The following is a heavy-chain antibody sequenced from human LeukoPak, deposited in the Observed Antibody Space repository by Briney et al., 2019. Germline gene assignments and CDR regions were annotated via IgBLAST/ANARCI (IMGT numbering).Heavy chain of an antibody. CDR3: ATGADYGEGYYFDY. J-gene: IGHJ4*02. V-gene: IGHV1-24*01. CDR2: FDPEDGET. CDR1: GYTLTELS. D-gene: IGHD4-17*01. Sequence: ASVKVSCKVSGYTLTELSMHWVRQAPGKGLEWMGGFDPEDGETIYAQKFQGRVTMTEDTSTDTAYMELSSLRSEDTAVHYCATGADYGEGYYFDYWGQGTLVTVSS.